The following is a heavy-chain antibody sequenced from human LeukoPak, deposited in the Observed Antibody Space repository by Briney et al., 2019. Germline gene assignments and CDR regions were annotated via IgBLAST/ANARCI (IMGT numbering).Heavy chain of an antibody. CDR2: INPNSGGT. CDR3: ARHMGGTGYFDY. J-gene: IGHJ4*02. Sequence: ASVKVSCKASGYTFTGYYMHWVRQAPGQGLEWMGWINPNSGGTNYAQKFQGRVTLTRDTSISTAYMELSSLRSDDPALYYCARHMGGTGYFDYWGQGTLVTVSS. V-gene: IGHV1-2*02. CDR1: GYTFTGYY. D-gene: IGHD1-26*01.